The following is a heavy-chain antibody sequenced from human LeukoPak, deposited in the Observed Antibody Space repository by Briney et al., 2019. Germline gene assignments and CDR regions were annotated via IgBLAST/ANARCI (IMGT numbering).Heavy chain of an antibody. CDR1: GGSLNTYY. D-gene: IGHD3-10*01. CDR3: ARAPGRSYGLYWFDP. V-gene: IGHV4-59*01. Sequence: SETLSPTLTVSGGSLNTYYWSWIRQPPGKGLEWIGNIYYSGSTNYNPSLKSRVTISLDTSKNQFSLKLNSVTAADTAVYYCARAPGRSYGLYWFDPWGQGTLVTVSS. CDR2: IYYSGST. J-gene: IGHJ5*02.